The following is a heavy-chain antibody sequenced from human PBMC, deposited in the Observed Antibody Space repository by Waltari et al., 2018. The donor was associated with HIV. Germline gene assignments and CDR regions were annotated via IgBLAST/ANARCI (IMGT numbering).Heavy chain of an antibody. CDR1: GGSISSSSYY. D-gene: IGHD3-22*01. J-gene: IGHJ4*02. CDR2: IYYSGST. Sequence: QLQLQESGPGLVKPSETLSLTCTVSGGSISSSSYYWGWIRQPPGKGLEWIGSIYYSGSTYYNPSLKSRVTISVDTSKNQFSLKLSSLTAADTAVYYCARQGAFNLVYYYDSSGYPGLDYWGQGTLVTVSS. CDR3: ARQGAFNLVYYYDSSGYPGLDY. V-gene: IGHV4-39*01.